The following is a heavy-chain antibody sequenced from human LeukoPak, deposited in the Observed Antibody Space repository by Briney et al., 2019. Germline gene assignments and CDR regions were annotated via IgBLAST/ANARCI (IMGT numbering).Heavy chain of an antibody. CDR2: ISAYNGNT. D-gene: IGHD1-26*01. V-gene: IGHV1-18*01. CDR3: ARGNSGSYFRL. CDR1: GYTFTSYG. J-gene: IGHJ4*02. Sequence: ASVKVSCKASGYTFTSYGISWVRQAPGQGLEWMGWISAYNGNTNYAQKFQGRVTMTRDTSISTAYMELSRLRSDDTAVYYCARGNSGSYFRLWGQGTLVTVSS.